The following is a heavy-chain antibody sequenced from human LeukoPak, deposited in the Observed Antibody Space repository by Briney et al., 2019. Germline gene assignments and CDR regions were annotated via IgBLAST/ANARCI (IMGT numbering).Heavy chain of an antibody. CDR1: GFTFSSYG. CDR2: ISYDGSNQ. V-gene: IGHV3-30*18. CDR3: AKSHFDWLSTIDY. J-gene: IGHJ4*02. D-gene: IGHD3-9*01. Sequence: GRSLRLSCAVSGFTFSSYGMHWVRQAPGKGLEWVAVISYDGSNQYYADSVKGRFTISRDNSKNTLYLQMNSLRAEDTAVYYCAKSHFDWLSTIDYWGQGTLVTVSS.